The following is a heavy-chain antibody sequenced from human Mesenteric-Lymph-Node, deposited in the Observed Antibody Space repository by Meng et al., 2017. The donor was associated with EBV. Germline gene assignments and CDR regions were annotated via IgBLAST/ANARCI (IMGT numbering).Heavy chain of an antibody. D-gene: IGHD6-19*01. V-gene: IGHV1-18*01. Sequence: VQLGPAAAEGKKPGASVKVSCKASGYTFTDFGISWVRQAPGQGLEWKGWISVYNGNTNYAQKFQGRVTMTTDTSTNAAYMELRSLRYDDTAVYYCAREGVSSGWEKVDYWGQGTLVTVSS. J-gene: IGHJ4*02. CDR3: AREGVSSGWEKVDY. CDR2: ISVYNGNT. CDR1: GYTFTDFG.